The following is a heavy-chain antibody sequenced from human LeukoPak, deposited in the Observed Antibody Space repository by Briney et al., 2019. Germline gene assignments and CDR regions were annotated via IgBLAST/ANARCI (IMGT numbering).Heavy chain of an antibody. Sequence: PSQTLSLTCTVSGGSISSGNYYWSWIPQPAGKGLEWIGRIYTSASTNYNPSLKSRVTRSVDTSMNQFSLKLSSVTAADTAVYYCARYGGYNLNFDYWGQGTLVTASS. D-gene: IGHD4-17*01. CDR3: ARYGGYNLNFDY. CDR2: IYTSAST. V-gene: IGHV4-61*02. J-gene: IGHJ4*02. CDR1: GGSISSGNYY.